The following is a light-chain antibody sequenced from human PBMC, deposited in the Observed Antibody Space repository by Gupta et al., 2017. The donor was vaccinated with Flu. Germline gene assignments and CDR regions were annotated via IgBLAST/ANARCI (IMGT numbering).Light chain of an antibody. V-gene: IGKV2D-29*01. Sequence: DVVMTQTPLSLSVSPGQPASISCKSGQSLLRPSGKTQLYWYLQKPGQPPQLLMYEVSNRFSGVSDRFSGSGSGTDFTLKISRVEAEDVGVYYCMHATKVPYTFGQGTKLEIK. CDR2: EVS. J-gene: IGKJ2*01. CDR1: QSLLRPSGKTQ. CDR3: MHATKVPYT.